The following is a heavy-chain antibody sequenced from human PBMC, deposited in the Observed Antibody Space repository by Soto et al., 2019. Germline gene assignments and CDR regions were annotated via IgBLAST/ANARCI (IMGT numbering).Heavy chain of an antibody. V-gene: IGHV4-39*01. D-gene: IGHD3-3*01. J-gene: IGHJ4*02. CDR2: IYYSGST. CDR3: ARQGDDFWSGYYGGFDY. Sequence: SETLSLTCTVSGGSISSSSYYWGWIRQPPGKGLEWIGSIYYSGSTYYNPSLKSRVTISVDTSKNQFSLKLSSVTAADTAVYYCARQGDDFWSGYYGGFDYWGQGTLVTVSS. CDR1: GGSISSSSYY.